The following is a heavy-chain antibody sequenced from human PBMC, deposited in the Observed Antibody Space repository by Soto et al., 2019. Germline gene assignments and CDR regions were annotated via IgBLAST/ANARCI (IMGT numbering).Heavy chain of an antibody. CDR3: AKDLGSYTTYYFDY. CDR2: ISWNSGSI. D-gene: IGHD1-26*01. CDR1: GFTFDDYA. J-gene: IGHJ4*02. Sequence: EVQLVESGGGLVKPGGSLRLSCAASGFTFDDYAMHWVRQAPGKGLEWVSGISWNSGSIGYADSVKGRFTISRDNAKNSLYLQMNSLRAEDTALYYCAKDLGSYTTYYFDYWGQGTLVTVSS. V-gene: IGHV3-9*01.